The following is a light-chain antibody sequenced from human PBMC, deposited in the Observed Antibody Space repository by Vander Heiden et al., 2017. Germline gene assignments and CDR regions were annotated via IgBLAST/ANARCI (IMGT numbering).Light chain of an antibody. CDR3: QQSYSTLFT. CDR2: AAS. Sequence: DIQMTQSPSSLSASVGDRVTITCRASQSISNYLNWYQQKPGKAPKLLIYAASSLQSGVPSRFSGCGSGTDFTLTISSLQPEDFATYYCQQSYSTLFTFGPGTKVDLK. J-gene: IGKJ3*01. V-gene: IGKV1-39*01. CDR1: QSISNY.